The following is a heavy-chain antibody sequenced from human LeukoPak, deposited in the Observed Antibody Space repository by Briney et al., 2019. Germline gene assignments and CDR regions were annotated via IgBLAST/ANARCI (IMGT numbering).Heavy chain of an antibody. CDR3: ARQRGRWDSFDY. J-gene: IGHJ4*02. V-gene: IGHV4-59*08. CDR2: IYYSGST. D-gene: IGHD1-26*01. Sequence: SETLSLTCTVSGGSISSYYWSWIRQPPGKGLEWIGYIYYSGSTNYNPSLKSRVTISVDTSKNQISLKLSSVTAADTAVYYCARQRGRWDSFDYWGQGTLVTVSS. CDR1: GGSISSYY.